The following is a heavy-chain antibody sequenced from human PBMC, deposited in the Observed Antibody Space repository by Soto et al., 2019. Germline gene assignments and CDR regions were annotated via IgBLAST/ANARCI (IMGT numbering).Heavy chain of an antibody. D-gene: IGHD6-6*01. CDR2: IWYDGSNK. CDR3: ARVGSSESYYYYYYMDV. J-gene: IGHJ6*03. Sequence: QVQLVESGGGVVQPGRSLRLSCAASGFTFSSYGMHWVRQAPGKGLEWVAVIWYDGSNKYYADSVKGRFTISRDNSKNTLYLQMNSLRAKDTAVYYCARVGSSESYYYYYYMDVWGKGTTVTVSS. CDR1: GFTFSSYG. V-gene: IGHV3-33*01.